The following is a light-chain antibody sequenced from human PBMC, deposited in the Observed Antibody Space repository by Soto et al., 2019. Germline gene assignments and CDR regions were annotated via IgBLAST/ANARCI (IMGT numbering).Light chain of an antibody. V-gene: IGKV3-15*01. CDR1: QSVSSN. CDR3: QHYSNWTPWT. J-gene: IGKJ1*01. CDR2: GAT. Sequence: EIVMTQSPATLSVSPGDRVTLSCRASQSVSSNLAWYQQKPGQPPRLFIYGATSRATGVPARFSGSRSGTEFTLTISSLKYEAVEIYYCQHYSNWTPWTFGQGTKVDSK.